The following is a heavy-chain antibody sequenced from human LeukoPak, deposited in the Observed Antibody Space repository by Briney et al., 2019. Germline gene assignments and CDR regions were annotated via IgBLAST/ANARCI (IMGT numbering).Heavy chain of an antibody. Sequence: GGSLRLSCAASGFTVSSNYMSWVRQAPGKGLEWVSVIYSGGSTYYADSVKGRFTISRDNSKNTLYLQMNSLRAEDTAVYYCARVRRFVVVPAARGLYGMDVWGQGTTVTVSS. V-gene: IGHV3-66*01. CDR1: GFTVSSNY. CDR2: IYSGGST. CDR3: ARVRRFVVVPAARGLYGMDV. D-gene: IGHD2-2*01. J-gene: IGHJ6*02.